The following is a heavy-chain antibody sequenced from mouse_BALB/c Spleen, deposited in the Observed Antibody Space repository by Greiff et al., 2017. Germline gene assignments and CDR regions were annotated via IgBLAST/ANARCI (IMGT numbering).Heavy chain of an antibody. CDR2: ISYDGSN. Sequence: EVKLLESGPGLVKPSQSLSLTCSVTGYSITSGYYWNWIRQFPGNKLEWMGYISYDGSNNYNPSLKNRISITRDTSKNQFFLKLNSVTTEDTATYYCARGSYYGYVGAMDYWGQGTSVTVSS. J-gene: IGHJ4*01. V-gene: IGHV3-6*02. D-gene: IGHD1-2*01. CDR1: GYSITSGYY. CDR3: ARGSYYGYVGAMDY.